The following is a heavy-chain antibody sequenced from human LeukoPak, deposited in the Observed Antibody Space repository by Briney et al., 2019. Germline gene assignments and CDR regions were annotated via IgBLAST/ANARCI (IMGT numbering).Heavy chain of an antibody. CDR2: IYYSGST. J-gene: IGHJ4*02. CDR1: GGSISSGGYY. V-gene: IGHV4-31*03. D-gene: IGHD2-2*01. CDR3: ARGSEYCSSTSCLWGNFDY. Sequence: PSETLSLTCTVSGGSISSGGYYWSWIRQHPGQGLEWIVYIYYSGSTYYNPSLKSRVTISVDTSKNQFSLKLSSVTAADTAVYYCARGSEYCSSTSCLWGNFDYWGQGTLVTVSS.